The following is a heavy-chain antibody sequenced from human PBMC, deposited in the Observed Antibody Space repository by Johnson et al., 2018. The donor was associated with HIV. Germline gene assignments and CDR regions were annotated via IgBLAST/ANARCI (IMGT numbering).Heavy chain of an antibody. J-gene: IGHJ3*02. D-gene: IGHD6-19*01. Sequence: QVQLVESGGGVVQPGRSLRLSCAASGFTFSSYAMHWVRQAPGKGLAWVAVISYDGSNKYYADSVKGRFTISRDNAKNSLYLQMNSLRAEDTAVYYCAKGGAVAGTRDAFDIWGQGTTVTVSS. V-gene: IGHV3-30-3*01. CDR1: GFTFSSYA. CDR2: ISYDGSNK. CDR3: AKGGAVAGTRDAFDI.